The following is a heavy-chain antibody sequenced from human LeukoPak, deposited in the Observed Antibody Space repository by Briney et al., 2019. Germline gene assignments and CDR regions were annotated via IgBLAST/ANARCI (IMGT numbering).Heavy chain of an antibody. Sequence: PGGSLRLSCAASGFTFSSYAMSWVRQAPGKGLEWVSAISGSGGSTYYADSVKGRFTISRDNSKNTLYLQMNGLRAEDTAVYYCATVPYSSSWYYYMDVWGKGTTVTVSS. CDR1: GFTFSSYA. CDR3: ATVPYSSSWYYYMDV. D-gene: IGHD6-13*01. V-gene: IGHV3-23*01. CDR2: ISGSGGST. J-gene: IGHJ6*03.